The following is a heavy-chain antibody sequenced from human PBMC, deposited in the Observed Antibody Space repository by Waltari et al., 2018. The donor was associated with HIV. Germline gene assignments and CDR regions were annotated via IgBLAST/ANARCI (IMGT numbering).Heavy chain of an antibody. Sequence: EVQLVESGGGLVKPGGSLRLSCAPSGFTFSNVWMSWVRQAPGKGLEWVGRIKSKSDGGKTYAAPVKGRFIISRNDSKNMLYLQMKSLKTEDTAVYYCRTSSDYGDPPVDYWGQGTLVTVSS. J-gene: IGHJ4*02. V-gene: IGHV3-15*01. D-gene: IGHD4-17*01. CDR2: IKSKSDGGKT. CDR1: GFTFSNVW. CDR3: RTSSDYGDPPVDY.